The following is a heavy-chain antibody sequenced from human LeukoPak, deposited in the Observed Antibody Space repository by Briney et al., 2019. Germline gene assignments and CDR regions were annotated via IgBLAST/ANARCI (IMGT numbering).Heavy chain of an antibody. CDR2: ISSSSSTI. CDR3: ARVNYCSSTEAGYYYYYGMDV. V-gene: IGHV3-48*01. D-gene: IGHD2-2*01. CDR1: GFTVSSNY. J-gene: IGHJ6*02. Sequence: QPGGSLRLSCAASGFTVSSNYMSWVRQAPGKGLEWVSYISSSSSTIYYADSVKGRFTISRDNAKNSLYLQMNSLRAEDTAVYYCARVNYCSSTEAGYYYYYGMDVWGQGTTVTVSS.